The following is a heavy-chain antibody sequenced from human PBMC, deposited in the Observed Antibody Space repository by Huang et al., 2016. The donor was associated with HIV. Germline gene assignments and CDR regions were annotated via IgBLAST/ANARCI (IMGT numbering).Heavy chain of an antibody. J-gene: IGHJ3*02. CDR1: GYTLTDLS. CDR3: AAGYDTYYDI. D-gene: IGHD2-21*01. V-gene: IGHV1-24*01. CDR2: SAPEHGAK. Sequence: QVQLVQSGAEVKKPGASVKVSCKVSGYTLTDLSIHWVRQAPGNGLECMGGSAPEHGAKSYARNFQGRVTMTEDTSTDTAYMELHSLRPEDTAVYYCAAGYDTYYDIWGQGTMVIASS.